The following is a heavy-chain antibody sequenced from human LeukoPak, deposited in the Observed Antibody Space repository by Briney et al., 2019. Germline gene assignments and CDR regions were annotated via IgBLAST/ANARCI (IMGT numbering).Heavy chain of an antibody. Sequence: GGSLRLSCAASGFTFSDYYMSWIRQAPGKGLEWVSYISSSSSYTNYADSVKGRFTISRDNAKNSLYLQTNSLRAEDTAVYYCARPPGIAVAGYDAFDIWGQGTMVTVSS. V-gene: IGHV3-11*03. D-gene: IGHD6-19*01. CDR2: ISSSSSYT. J-gene: IGHJ3*02. CDR3: ARPPGIAVAGYDAFDI. CDR1: GFTFSDYY.